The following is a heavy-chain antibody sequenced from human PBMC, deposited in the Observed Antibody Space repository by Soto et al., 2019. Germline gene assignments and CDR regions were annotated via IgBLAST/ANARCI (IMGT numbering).Heavy chain of an antibody. D-gene: IGHD6-13*01. CDR2: IIPLFGTT. Sequence: QVLLVQSGAEVKKPGSSVKVSCKASGGTFSSYGISWVRRTPGRGLEWMGGIIPLFGTTNYAQKFRGRVTVTADESTSTVYMELRSLSFEDTAIYYCARAHGSSWYNWFDPWGQGTLVTVSS. CDR1: GGTFSSYG. J-gene: IGHJ5*02. CDR3: ARAHGSSWYNWFDP. V-gene: IGHV1-69*01.